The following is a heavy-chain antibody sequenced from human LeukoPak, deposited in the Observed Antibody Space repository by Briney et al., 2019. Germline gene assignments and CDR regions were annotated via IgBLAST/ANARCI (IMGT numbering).Heavy chain of an antibody. CDR1: GGTFSSYA. J-gene: IGHJ3*02. D-gene: IGHD3-10*01. CDR2: IIPILGIA. V-gene: IGHV1-69*04. CDR3: ARAQRAWFGEPRGAFDI. Sequence: SVKVSCKASGGTFSSYAISWVRQAPGQGLEWMGRIIPILGIANYAQKFQGGVTITADKSTSTAYMELSSLRSEDTAVYYCARAQRAWFGEPRGAFDIWGQGTMVTVSS.